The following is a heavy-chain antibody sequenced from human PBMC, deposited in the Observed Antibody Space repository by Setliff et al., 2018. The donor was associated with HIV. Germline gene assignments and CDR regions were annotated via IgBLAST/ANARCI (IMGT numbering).Heavy chain of an antibody. D-gene: IGHD3-22*01. V-gene: IGHV4-39*01. Sequence: KPSETLSLTCSVSGGSIDNNKYYWTWIRQPPGKGLEWTGSIYHTGRTYYNRSLESRLTISIDTSKNQFSLQLTSVTAADTAMYYCASRIYYYDESRVLREEGFVPWGQGTLVTVSS. CDR1: GGSIDNNKYY. CDR2: IYHTGRT. CDR3: ASRIYYYDESRVLREEGFVP. J-gene: IGHJ5*02.